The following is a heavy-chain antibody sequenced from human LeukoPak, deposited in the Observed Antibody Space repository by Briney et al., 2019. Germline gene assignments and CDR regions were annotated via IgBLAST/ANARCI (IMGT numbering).Heavy chain of an antibody. D-gene: IGHD3-10*01. Sequence: GGPLRLSCAASGFPFRSYGMHEVGQAPGRELAGVAFIRYYGSNQYYADSVKGRFTISRDNSKNTLYLEMNSLRAEDTAVYYCAKGAILWFREFGGKGHNDAFDIWGQGTMVTVSS. V-gene: IGHV3-30*02. J-gene: IGHJ3*02. CDR1: GFPFRSYG. CDR2: IRYYGSNQ. CDR3: AKGAILWFREFGGKGHNDAFDI.